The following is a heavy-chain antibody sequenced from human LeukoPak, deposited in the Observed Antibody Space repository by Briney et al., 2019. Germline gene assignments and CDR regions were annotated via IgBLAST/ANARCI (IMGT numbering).Heavy chain of an antibody. J-gene: IGHJ5*02. CDR1: GGSFSGYY. V-gene: IGHV4-34*01. D-gene: IGHD3-9*01. CDR2: INHSGST. Sequence: PSEPLSLTCAVYGGSFSGYYWSWIRQPPGKGLEWIGEINHSGSTNYNPSLKSRVTISVDTSKNQFSLKLSSVTAADTAVYYCARGSSYFDWLFFRSNRFDPWGQGTLVTVSS. CDR3: ARGSSYFDWLFFRSNRFDP.